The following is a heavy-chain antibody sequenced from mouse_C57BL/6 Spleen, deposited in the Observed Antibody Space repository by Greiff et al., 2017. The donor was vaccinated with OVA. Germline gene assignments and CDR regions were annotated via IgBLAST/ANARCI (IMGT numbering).Heavy chain of an antibody. V-gene: IGHV2-2*01. CDR2: IWSGGST. Sequence: VKLMESGPGLVQPSQSLSITCTVSGFSLTSYGVHWVRQSPGKGLEWLGVIWSGGSTDYNAAFISRLSISKDNSKSQVFFKMNSLQADDTAIYYCARKTTVVEGYAMDYWGQGTSVTVSS. CDR3: ARKTTVVEGYAMDY. J-gene: IGHJ4*01. CDR1: GFSLTSYG. D-gene: IGHD1-1*01.